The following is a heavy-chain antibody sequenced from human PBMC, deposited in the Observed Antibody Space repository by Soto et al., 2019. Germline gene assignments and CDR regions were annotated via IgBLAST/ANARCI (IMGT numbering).Heavy chain of an antibody. CDR2: IDPSDSNT. CDR1: GYSFPNYW. V-gene: IGHV5-10-1*01. CDR3: ARLVDGDPYSYFDL. Sequence: GESLNTSCQGSGYSFPNYWINWVRQMPGKGLEWMGRIDPSDSNTNYSPSFQGHVTISADKSTYTTFLQWGSLKASDTAMYYCARLVDGDPYSYFDLWGRGTLVTVSS. J-gene: IGHJ2*01. D-gene: IGHD4-17*01.